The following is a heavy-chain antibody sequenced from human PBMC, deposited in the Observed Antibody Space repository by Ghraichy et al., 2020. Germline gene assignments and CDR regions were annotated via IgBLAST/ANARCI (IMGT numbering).Heavy chain of an antibody. CDR3: ARAPLIVVAEYYFDY. D-gene: IGHD3-22*01. J-gene: IGHJ4*02. CDR1: GFTFSSYS. Sequence: GGSLRLACAASGFTFSSYSMNWVRQAPGKGLEWVSYISSSSSSIYYADSVKGRFTISRDNAKNSLYLQMNSLRAEDTAVYYCARAPLIVVAEYYFDYWGQGTLVTVSS. CDR2: ISSSSSSI. V-gene: IGHV3-48*04.